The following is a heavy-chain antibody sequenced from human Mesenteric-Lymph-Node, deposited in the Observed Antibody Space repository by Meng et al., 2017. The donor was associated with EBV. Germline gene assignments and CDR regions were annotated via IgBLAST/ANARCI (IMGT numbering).Heavy chain of an antibody. CDR3: ARGSLPDF. J-gene: IGHJ4*02. Sequence: QVRLVGSGGGLVTPGRSLRLSCAASGFTFSDYYMSWIRQAPGKGLEWISCISSSGDTKYYAASVKGRFTISRDTAKKSLYLQMNSLRAEDTAVYYCARGSLPDFWGQGTLVTVSS. CDR2: ISSSGDTK. V-gene: IGHV3-11*01. CDR1: GFTFSDYY.